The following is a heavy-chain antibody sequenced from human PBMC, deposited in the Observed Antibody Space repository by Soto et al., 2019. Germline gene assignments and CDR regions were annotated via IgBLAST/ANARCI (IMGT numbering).Heavy chain of an antibody. V-gene: IGHV4-39*01. CDR2: IYYSGST. CDR3: ARQTAAARNNWFDP. D-gene: IGHD6-13*01. J-gene: IGHJ5*02. CDR1: GGSISSSSYY. Sequence: SETLSLTCTVSGGSISSSSYYWGWIRQPPGKGLEWIGSIYYSGSTYYNPSLKSRVTISVDTSKNQFSLKLSSVTAADTAVYYCARQTAAARNNWFDPWGQGTLVTVSS.